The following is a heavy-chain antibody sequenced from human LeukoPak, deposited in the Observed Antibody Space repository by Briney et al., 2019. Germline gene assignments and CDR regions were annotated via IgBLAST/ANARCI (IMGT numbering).Heavy chain of an antibody. J-gene: IGHJ4*02. CDR2: ISAYNDNT. V-gene: IGHV1-18*01. D-gene: IGHD1-26*01. CDR3: ARDRDSGSYFGSFDY. CDR1: GHTFTTYG. Sequence: GASVKVSCKASGHTFTTYGISWVRQAPGQGLEWMGWISAYNDNTKYAQNLQGRVTMTTDTSTSTAYMELRSLRSDDTAAYYCARDRDSGSYFGSFDYWGQGTLVTVSS.